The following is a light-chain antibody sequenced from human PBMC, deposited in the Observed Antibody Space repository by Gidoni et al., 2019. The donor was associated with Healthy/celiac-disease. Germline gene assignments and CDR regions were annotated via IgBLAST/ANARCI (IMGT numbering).Light chain of an antibody. Sequence: AIRITQSPSSRSASTGDRVTITCRARQGISSYLAWYQQKPGKAPKLLIYAASTLQSGVPSRFSGSGSGTDFTLTISCLQSEDFATYYCQQYYSYPPTFGQGTKVEIK. V-gene: IGKV1-8*01. CDR1: QGISSY. J-gene: IGKJ1*01. CDR3: QQYYSYPPT. CDR2: AAS.